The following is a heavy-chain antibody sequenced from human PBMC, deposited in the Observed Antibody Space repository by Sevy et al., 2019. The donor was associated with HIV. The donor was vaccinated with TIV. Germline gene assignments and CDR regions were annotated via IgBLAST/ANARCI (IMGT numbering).Heavy chain of an antibody. D-gene: IGHD2-2*01. CDR3: ARDSLGVPSAMGYYYYGMDV. CDR2: IYSGGST. CDR1: GFTVSSNY. Sequence: GGSLRLSCAASGFTVSSNYMSWVRQAPGKGLEWFSVIYSGGSTYYADSVKGRFTISRDNSKNTRYLQMNSLRAGDTAVYYSARDSLGVPSAMGYYYYGMDVWGQGTTVTVSS. J-gene: IGHJ6*02. V-gene: IGHV3-53*01.